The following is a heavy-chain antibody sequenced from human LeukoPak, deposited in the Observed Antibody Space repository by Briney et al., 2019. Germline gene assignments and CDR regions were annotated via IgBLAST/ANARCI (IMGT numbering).Heavy chain of an antibody. V-gene: IGHV3-74*01. CDR2: INSAGSST. CDR3: ARERFRYDKDPVDY. J-gene: IGHJ4*02. CDR1: GFTFSTYW. Sequence: GGSLRLSCAASGFTFSTYWMHWVRQAPGKGLVWVSRINSAGSSTSYADSVKGRFTISRDNAKNTLFLQMNSLRAEDTAVYYCARERFRYDKDPVDYWGQGTLVTVSS. D-gene: IGHD3-9*01.